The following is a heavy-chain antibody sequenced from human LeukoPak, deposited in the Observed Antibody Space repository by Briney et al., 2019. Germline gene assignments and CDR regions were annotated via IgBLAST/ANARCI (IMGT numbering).Heavy chain of an antibody. D-gene: IGHD3-22*01. J-gene: IGHJ4*02. CDR1: GFIFNDYA. CDR3: AKDANYYDSSGYLIPFDY. V-gene: IGHV3-30*02. Sequence: PGGSLRVSCAASGFIFNDYAMHWVRQAPGKGLEWVAFIRSDGTNEYYADSVKGRFSISRDNSRNSLYLQMNSLRPEDTAVYYCAKDANYYDSSGYLIPFDYWGQGTLVTVSS. CDR2: IRSDGTNE.